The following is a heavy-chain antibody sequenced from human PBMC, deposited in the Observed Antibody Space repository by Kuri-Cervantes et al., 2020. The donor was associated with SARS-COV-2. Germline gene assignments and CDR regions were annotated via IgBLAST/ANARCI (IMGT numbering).Heavy chain of an antibody. J-gene: IGHJ4*02. V-gene: IGHV4-39*01. Sequence: SETLSLTCTVSGGSINSGDYYWSWIRQPAGKGLEWIGEINHSGNSNYNPSLKSRVAISVDTSKNQFSLRLSSVTAADTAVYFCARQVARTYDFWGGFSHGWDYWGQGTLVTVSS. CDR3: ARQVARTYDFWGGFSHGWDY. CDR1: GGSINSGDYY. CDR2: INHSGNS. D-gene: IGHD3-3*01.